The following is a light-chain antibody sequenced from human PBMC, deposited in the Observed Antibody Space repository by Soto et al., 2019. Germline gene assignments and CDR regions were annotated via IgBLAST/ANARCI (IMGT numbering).Light chain of an antibody. V-gene: IGLV2-8*01. CDR3: TSYTRDTALV. CDR1: SSDVGDYNY. Sequence: QSALTQPPSASGSPGQSVTISCTGTSSDVGDYNYVSWYQQHPGKAPKLIIYEVTKRPSGVPDRFSGSKSGNTASLTVSGLQTEDEADYHCTSYTRDTALVFGTGTKVTVL. CDR2: EVT. J-gene: IGLJ1*01.